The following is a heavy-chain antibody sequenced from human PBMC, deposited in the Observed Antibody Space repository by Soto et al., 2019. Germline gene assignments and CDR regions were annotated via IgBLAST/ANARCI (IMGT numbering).Heavy chain of an antibody. V-gene: IGHV4-61*05. J-gene: IGHJ4*02. Sequence: SETLSLTCTVSGVSISSRSCYWVRIRQPPGKGLEWIGYIYYSGSTNYNPSLKSRITISVDTSKNQFPLKLSSVTAADTAVYYCARSPGYYFDYWGQGTLVTVSS. CDR1: GVSISSRSCY. CDR2: IYYSGST. CDR3: ARSPGYYFDY.